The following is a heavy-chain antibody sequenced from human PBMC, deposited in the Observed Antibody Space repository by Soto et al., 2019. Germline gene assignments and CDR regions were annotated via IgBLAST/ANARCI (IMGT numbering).Heavy chain of an antibody. CDR1: SAPVRSSTDT. CDR2: IYYSGST. J-gene: IGHJ4*02. Sequence: SVIQSLTSTVSSAPVRSSTDTWSWIRQPPGKGLEWIGSIYYSGSTYYNPSLNSRVTVSVDTSKNQFSLKLSSVTAADTAVYYCARGMTTVTTLDYWGQGTLVTVS. CDR3: ARGMTTVTTLDY. V-gene: IGHV4-39*07. D-gene: IGHD4-4*01.